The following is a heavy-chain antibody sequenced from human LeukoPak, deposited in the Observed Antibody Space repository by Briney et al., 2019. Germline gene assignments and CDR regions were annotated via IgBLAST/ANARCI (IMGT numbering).Heavy chain of an antibody. J-gene: IGHJ3*02. CDR1: GGSFSGYY. CDR3: ARHIQDYYDSSGYYRRGDAFDI. V-gene: IGHV4-34*01. D-gene: IGHD3-22*01. CDR2: INHSGST. Sequence: SETLSLTCAVYGGSFSGYYWSWIRQPPGKGLEWIGEINHSGSTNYNPSLKSRVTISVDTSKKQFFLNLSSVTAADTAVYYCARHIQDYYDSSGYYRRGDAFDIWGQGTMVTVSS.